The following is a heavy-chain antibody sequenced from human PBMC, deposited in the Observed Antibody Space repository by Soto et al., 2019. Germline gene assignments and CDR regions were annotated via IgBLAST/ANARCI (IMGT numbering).Heavy chain of an antibody. CDR1: GGSITNSNW. CDR2: IYHAGST. D-gene: IGHD1-26*01. V-gene: IGHV4-4*02. Sequence: SETLSHTCSVSGGSITNSNWWTWVRLPPAKGLEWIGDIYHAGSTKYNPSLERRVTISVGTSKNQFALTLTSVTAADTAVYFCARGPPIVGNTTPLDSWGRGTLVTVSS. J-gene: IGHJ4*02. CDR3: ARGPPIVGNTTPLDS.